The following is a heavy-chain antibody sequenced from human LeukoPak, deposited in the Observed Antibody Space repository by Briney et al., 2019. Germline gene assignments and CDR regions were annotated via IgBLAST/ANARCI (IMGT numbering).Heavy chain of an antibody. CDR1: GFTFRNYV. J-gene: IGHJ4*02. CDR3: AREGYYGSGSPPSLSFDY. CDR2: TSSDLNVK. V-gene: IGHV3-30-3*01. D-gene: IGHD3-10*01. Sequence: GGSLRLSCAASGFTFRNYVIHWVRQAPGKGLEWVAVTSSDLNVKLYADSVKGRFTISRDNSRSTLYLQMNSLRPEDTAIYYCAREGYYGSGSPPSLSFDYCGQGILVTVSS.